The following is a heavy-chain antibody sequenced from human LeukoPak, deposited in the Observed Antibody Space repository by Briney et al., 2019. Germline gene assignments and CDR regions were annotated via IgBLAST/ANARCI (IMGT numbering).Heavy chain of an antibody. J-gene: IGHJ4*02. CDR2: INHSGST. CDR1: GGSFSGYY. V-gene: IGHV4-34*01. D-gene: IGHD2-21*01. Sequence: SETLSLTCAVYGGSFSGYYWSWIRQPPGKGLEWIGEINHSGSTNYNPSLKSRVTISVDTSKNQFSLKLSSVTAADTAVYYCARHGGDPKRVLDYWGQGTLVTVSS. CDR3: ARHGGDPKRVLDY.